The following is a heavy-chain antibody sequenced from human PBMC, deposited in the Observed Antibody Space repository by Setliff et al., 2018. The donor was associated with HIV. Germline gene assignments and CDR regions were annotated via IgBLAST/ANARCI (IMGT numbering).Heavy chain of an antibody. CDR3: AREHCSGGSCNGFDI. CDR1: GYSISSGYY. CDR2: IYHSGST. J-gene: IGHJ3*02. D-gene: IGHD2-15*01. Sequence: SETLSLTCAVSGYSISSGYYWGWVRQPPGKGLEWIGSIYHSGSTYYNPSLKSRVTISVDTSRNQFSLKLGSVTAADTAMYYCAREHCSGGSCNGFDIWGQGTMVTVSS. V-gene: IGHV4-38-2*01.